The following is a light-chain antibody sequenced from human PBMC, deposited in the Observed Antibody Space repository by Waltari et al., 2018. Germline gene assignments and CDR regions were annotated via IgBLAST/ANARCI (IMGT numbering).Light chain of an antibody. CDR2: GAS. V-gene: IGKV3-20*01. CDR3: QQYGSSIMYT. CDR1: QSLTKKY. J-gene: IGKJ2*01. Sequence: VLTQSPGTLSLSPGERATFPCRASQSLTKKYLAWYQQKPGQAPRLLIYGASSRAAGVPDRFSGSGSGTDFTLTISRLEPEDFAVYYCQQYGSSIMYTFGQGTKLEIK.